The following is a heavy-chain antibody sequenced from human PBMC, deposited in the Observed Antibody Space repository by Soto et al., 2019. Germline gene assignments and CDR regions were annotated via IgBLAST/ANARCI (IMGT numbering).Heavy chain of an antibody. CDR3: AKDSYTIFSPYFDY. J-gene: IGHJ4*02. D-gene: IGHD3-3*01. V-gene: IGHV3-30*18. CDR2: ISYDGSNK. Sequence: GGSLRLSCAASGFTFSSYGMHWVRQAPGKGLEWVAVISYDGSNKYYADSVKGRFTISRDNSKNTLYLQMNSLRAEDTAVYYCAKDSYTIFSPYFDYWGQGTLVTVSS. CDR1: GFTFSSYG.